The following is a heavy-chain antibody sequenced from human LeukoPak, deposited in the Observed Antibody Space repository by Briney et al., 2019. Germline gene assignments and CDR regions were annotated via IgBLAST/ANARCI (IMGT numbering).Heavy chain of an antibody. J-gene: IGHJ3*02. V-gene: IGHV4-59*03. Sequence: SETLSLTCTVSGVSISGNYWSWIRQPPGKGLEWIGYILYTGSTNYNPSLQSRVTILLDTSKNQFSLKLSSVSAADTAVYYCACSNMTTVTENDAFDIWGQGTMVTVSS. CDR2: ILYTGST. D-gene: IGHD4-17*01. CDR1: GVSISGNY. CDR3: ACSNMTTVTENDAFDI.